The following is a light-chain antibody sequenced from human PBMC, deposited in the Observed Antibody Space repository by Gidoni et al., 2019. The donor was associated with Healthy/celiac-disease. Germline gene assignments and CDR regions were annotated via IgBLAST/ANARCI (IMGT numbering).Light chain of an antibody. CDR2: QDS. V-gene: IGLV3-1*01. CDR3: QAWDSSTASV. CDR1: NLGDKY. Sequence: SYELSQPPSVSVSPGQTASITCSGDNLGDKYVCWSQQKPGQSPVLVIYQDSKRPSGIPERFSGSNSGNTATLTISGTQAMDEADYYCQAWDSSTASVFGTGTKVTVL. J-gene: IGLJ1*01.